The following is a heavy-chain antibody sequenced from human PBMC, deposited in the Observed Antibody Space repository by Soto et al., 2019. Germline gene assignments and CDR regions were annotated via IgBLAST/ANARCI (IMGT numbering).Heavy chain of an antibody. D-gene: IGHD6-13*01. V-gene: IGHV3-23*01. J-gene: IGHJ4*02. CDR2: ISGSGGST. Sequence: TGGSLRLSCAASGFTFSSYAMSWVRQAPGKGLEWVSAISGSGGSTYYADSVKGRFTISRDNSKNTLYLQMNSLRAEDTAVYYCAKATRSSSWYHFDYWGQGTLVTVSS. CDR3: AKATRSSSWYHFDY. CDR1: GFTFSSYA.